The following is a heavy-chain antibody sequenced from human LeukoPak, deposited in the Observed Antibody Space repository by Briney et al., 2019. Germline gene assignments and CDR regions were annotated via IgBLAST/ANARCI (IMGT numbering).Heavy chain of an antibody. CDR1: GFTFSKYW. CDR2: INPDGSTT. Sequence: GGSLRLSCAASGFTFSKYWMHWVRHAPGKGLVWVSRINPDGSTTSYADSVKGRFTISRDNSKNTVYLQMNSLRAEDTAVYYCARDVSHFEFWGQGTLVTVSS. D-gene: IGHD5/OR15-5a*01. V-gene: IGHV3-74*01. J-gene: IGHJ4*02. CDR3: ARDVSHFEF.